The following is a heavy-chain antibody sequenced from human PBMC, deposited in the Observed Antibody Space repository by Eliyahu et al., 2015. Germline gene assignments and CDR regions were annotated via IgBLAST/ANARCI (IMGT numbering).Heavy chain of an antibody. J-gene: IGHJ4*02. CDR2: INSNSRYI. CDR1: GFPFXGYA. D-gene: IGHD3-16*01. CDR3: ARDSPLGGY. Sequence: EVLLVESGGGLVKPGGSLRLSCAASGFPFXGYAMNWVRQAPGKGLEWVSSINSNSRYIYYADSVKGRFTISRDNAKNSLYLQMNSLRAEDTAVYYCARDSPLGGYWGQGSLVTVSS. V-gene: IGHV3-21*02.